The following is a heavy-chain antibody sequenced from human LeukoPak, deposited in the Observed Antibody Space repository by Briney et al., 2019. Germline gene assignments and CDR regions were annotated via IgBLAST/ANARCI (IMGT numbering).Heavy chain of an antibody. CDR3: ARGLRYTILGGDYY. CDR2: ISSSGGNI. J-gene: IGHJ4*02. D-gene: IGHD3-3*01. Sequence: PGGSLSLSCAASGFTFRSYDMKWVRKAPGKGLEWVSHISSSGGNICYADSVKGRFTISRDNAKDSLYLQMNSLRAEDTAVYYCARGLRYTILGGDYYWGQGTLVTVSS. V-gene: IGHV3-48*03. CDR1: GFTFRSYD.